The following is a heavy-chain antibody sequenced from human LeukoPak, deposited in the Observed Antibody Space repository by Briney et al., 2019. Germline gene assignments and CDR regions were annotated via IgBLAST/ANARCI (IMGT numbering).Heavy chain of an antibody. CDR3: ARADDAGAGRFFDY. Sequence: SETLSLTCTVSGGSISSGGYYWSWIRQHPGKGLEWIGYIYYSGSTYYNPSLKSRVTISVDTSKNQFSLKLSSVTAADTAVYYCARADDAGAGRFFDYWGQGTLVTVSS. V-gene: IGHV4-31*03. D-gene: IGHD6-19*01. J-gene: IGHJ4*02. CDR2: IYYSGST. CDR1: GGSISSGGYY.